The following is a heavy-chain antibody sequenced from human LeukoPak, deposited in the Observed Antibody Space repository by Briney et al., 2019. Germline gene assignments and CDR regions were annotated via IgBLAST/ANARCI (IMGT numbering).Heavy chain of an antibody. D-gene: IGHD4-17*01. J-gene: IGHJ4*02. CDR1: GFTFSSYS. CDR3: ARDKYGDQYYFDY. V-gene: IGHV3-21*01. Sequence: GGSLRLSCAVSGFTFSSYSMNWVRQAPGKGLEWVSFISSSSSYIYYADSVKGRFTISRDNARNSLYLQMNSLRAEDTAVYYCARDKYGDQYYFDYWGQGTLVTVSS. CDR2: ISSSSSYI.